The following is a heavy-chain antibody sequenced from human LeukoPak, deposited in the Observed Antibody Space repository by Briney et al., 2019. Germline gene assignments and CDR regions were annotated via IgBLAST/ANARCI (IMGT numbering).Heavy chain of an antibody. CDR2: IYHSGGT. CDR3: AREGGDLNSFDY. D-gene: IGHD4-17*01. V-gene: IGHV4-30-2*01. J-gene: IGHJ4*02. Sequence: KPSQTLSLTCAVSGGSISSGGYSWSWIRQPPGKGLEWIGYIYHSGGTYYNPSLKSRVTISVDRSKNQFSLKLSSVTAADTAVYYCAREGGDLNSFDYWGQGTLVTVSS. CDR1: GGSISSGGYS.